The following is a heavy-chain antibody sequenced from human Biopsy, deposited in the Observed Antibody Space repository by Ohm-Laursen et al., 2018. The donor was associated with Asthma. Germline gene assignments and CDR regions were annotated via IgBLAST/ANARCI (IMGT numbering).Heavy chain of an antibody. CDR1: PGSISDYY. J-gene: IGHJ4*02. CDR3: AGFCSGGNCPDH. D-gene: IGHD2-15*01. V-gene: IGHV4-59*01. Sequence: GTLSLTCPVSPGSISDYYWTWIRQPPGKGLEWIGNIHYSGSTYSNPSLKSRVTISVDTSKKQISLRLSSVIAADTAVYYCAGFCSGGNCPDHWGQGTLVTVSS. CDR2: IHYSGST.